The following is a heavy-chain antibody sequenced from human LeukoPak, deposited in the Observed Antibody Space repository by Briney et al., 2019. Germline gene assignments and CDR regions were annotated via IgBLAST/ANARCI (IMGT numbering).Heavy chain of an antibody. V-gene: IGHV3-30-3*01. Sequence: GRSLRLSCAASGFTFSSYAMHWVRQAPGKGLEWVAVISYDGSNKYYSDSVKGRFTISRDNSKNTLYLQMNSLRAEDTALYYCARDVGDGMDVWGQGTTVTVSS. J-gene: IGHJ6*02. CDR3: ARDVGDGMDV. CDR1: GFTFSSYA. CDR2: ISYDGSNK.